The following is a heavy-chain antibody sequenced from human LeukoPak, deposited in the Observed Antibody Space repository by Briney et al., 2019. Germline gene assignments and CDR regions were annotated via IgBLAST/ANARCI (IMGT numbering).Heavy chain of an antibody. CDR2: ISAYNGNT. D-gene: IGHD5-18*01. CDR3: AVDTAMVMREDYYGMDV. CDR1: GYTFTSYG. J-gene: IGHJ6*02. Sequence: ASVKVSCKASGYTFTSYGISWVRQAPGQGLEWMGWISAYNGNTNYAQKLQGRVTMTTDTSTSTAYMELRSLRSDDTAVYYCAVDTAMVMREDYYGMDVWGQGTTVTVSS. V-gene: IGHV1-18*01.